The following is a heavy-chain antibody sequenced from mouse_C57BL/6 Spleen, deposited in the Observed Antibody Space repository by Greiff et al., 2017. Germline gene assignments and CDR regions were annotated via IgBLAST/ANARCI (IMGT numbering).Heavy chain of an antibody. CDR1: GYAFSSYW. CDR3: ARKDYGAWFAY. CDR2: IYPGDGDT. J-gene: IGHJ3*01. D-gene: IGHD2-4*01. V-gene: IGHV1-80*01. Sequence: QVQLKQSGAELVKPGASVKISCKASGYAFSSYWMNWVKQRPGKGLEWIGQIYPGDGDTNYNGKFKGKATLTADKSSSTAYMQLSSLTSEDSAVDFCARKDYGAWFAYWGQGTLVTVSA.